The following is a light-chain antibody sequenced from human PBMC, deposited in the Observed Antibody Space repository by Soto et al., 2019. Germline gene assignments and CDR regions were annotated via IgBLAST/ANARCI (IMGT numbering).Light chain of an antibody. CDR2: GAS. J-gene: IGKJ2*02. CDR1: QSVSSSY. V-gene: IGKV3-20*01. Sequence: EIVLTQSPGTLSLSPGERATLSCRASQSVSSSYLAWYQQKPGQAPRLLIYGASSRATGIPDRFSGSGSGTDFTLTISRLEPKDFAVYYCQQYGSSPPCTFGQGTKLEIK. CDR3: QQYGSSPPCT.